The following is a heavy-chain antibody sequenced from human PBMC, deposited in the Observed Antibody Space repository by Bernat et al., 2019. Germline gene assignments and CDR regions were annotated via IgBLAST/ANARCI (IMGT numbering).Heavy chain of an antibody. V-gene: IGHV4-39*01. CDR1: GGSISSSSYY. CDR3: ASGGHSVLWFGEYYHGRDV. D-gene: IGHD3-10*01. Sequence: QLQLQESGPGLVKPSETLSLTCTVSGGSISSSSYYWGWIRQPPGKGLEWIGSIYYSGSTYYNPSLKSRVTISVDTSKNQFSLKLSSVTAADTAVYYCASGGHSVLWFGEYYHGRDVWGQGTTVTVAS. J-gene: IGHJ6*02. CDR2: IYYSGST.